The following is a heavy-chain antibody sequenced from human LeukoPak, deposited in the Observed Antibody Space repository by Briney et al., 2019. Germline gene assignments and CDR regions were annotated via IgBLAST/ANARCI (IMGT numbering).Heavy chain of an antibody. CDR2: IIPIFGTA. V-gene: IGHV1-69*13. CDR1: GGTFSSYA. J-gene: IGHJ4*02. D-gene: IGHD6-13*01. CDR3: ARVLIAAAGYYFDY. Sequence: SVKVSCKASGGTFSSYAISWVRQAPGQGLEWMGGIIPIFGTANYAQKFQGRVTITADESTSTAYTELSSLRSEDTAVYYCARVLIAAAGYYFDYWGQGALVTVSS.